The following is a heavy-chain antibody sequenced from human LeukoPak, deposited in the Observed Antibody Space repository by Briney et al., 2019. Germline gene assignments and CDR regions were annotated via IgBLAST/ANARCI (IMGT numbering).Heavy chain of an antibody. CDR2: IYSGGST. V-gene: IGHV3-66*01. D-gene: IGHD1-26*01. CDR3: ASSGNYRIYYFDY. CDR1: GITVSSNY. Sequence: GGSLRLSCAASGITVSSNYMSWVRQAPGKGLEWVSLIYSGGSTYYADSVKGRFTISRDNSKNTLYLQMNSLRAEDTAVYYCASSGNYRIYYFDYWGQGTLVTASS. J-gene: IGHJ4*02.